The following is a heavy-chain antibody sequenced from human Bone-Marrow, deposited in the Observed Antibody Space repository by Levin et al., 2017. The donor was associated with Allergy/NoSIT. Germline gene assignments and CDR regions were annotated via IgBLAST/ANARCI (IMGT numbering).Heavy chain of an antibody. V-gene: IGHV2-5*02. CDR3: AHRISGINSGWDNCPFDI. D-gene: IGHD6-19*01. J-gene: IGHJ3*02. Sequence: NASGPTLVKPTQTLALTCTFSGFSLTTSGVGVGWVRQPPGKAPEWLAVIYWDDDKRYSPSLKNRLTIIKDISNNQVILIMTNVDPADTAVYYCAHRISGINSGWDNCPFDIWGQGTLVTVSS. CDR2: IYWDDDK. CDR1: GFSLTTSGVG.